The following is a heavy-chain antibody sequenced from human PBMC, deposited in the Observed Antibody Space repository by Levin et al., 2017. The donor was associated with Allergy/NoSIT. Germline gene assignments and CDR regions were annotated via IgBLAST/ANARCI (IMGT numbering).Heavy chain of an antibody. CDR3: AREYYYDSSGYYYDY. Sequence: SQTLSLTCAVYGGSFSGYYWSWIRQPPGKGLEWIGEINHSGSTNYNPSLKSRVTISVDTSKNQFSLKLSSVTAADTAVYYCAREYYYDSSGYYYDYWGQGTLVTVSS. V-gene: IGHV4-34*01. CDR2: INHSGST. D-gene: IGHD3-22*01. J-gene: IGHJ4*02. CDR1: GGSFSGYY.